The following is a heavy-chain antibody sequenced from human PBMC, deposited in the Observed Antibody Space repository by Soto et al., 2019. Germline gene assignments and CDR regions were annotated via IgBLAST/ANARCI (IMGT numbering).Heavy chain of an antibody. Sequence: PSETLSLTCTVSGGSISSYYWSWIRQPPGKGLEWIGYIYYSGSTNYNPSLKSRVTISVDTSKNQFSLKLSSVTAADTAVYYCARRYSSGSFGYWGQGTLVTVSS. CDR1: GGSISSYY. V-gene: IGHV4-59*08. J-gene: IGHJ4*02. D-gene: IGHD6-19*01. CDR3: ARRYSSGSFGY. CDR2: IYYSGST.